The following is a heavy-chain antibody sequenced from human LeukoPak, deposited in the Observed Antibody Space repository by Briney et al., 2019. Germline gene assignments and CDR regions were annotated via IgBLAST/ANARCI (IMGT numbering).Heavy chain of an antibody. J-gene: IGHJ4*02. CDR1: GFSLSTTGVG. CDR3: AHLASSGYYYGFDY. D-gene: IGHD3-22*01. CDR2: IYWNDDK. Sequence: SGPTLVKPTQTLTLTCTFSGFSLSTTGVGVGWIRQPPGKALEWLALIYWNDDKRYSPSLKSRLTITKDTSKNQVVLTMTNMDPVDTATYYCAHLASSGYYYGFDYWGQGTLVTVSS. V-gene: IGHV2-5*01.